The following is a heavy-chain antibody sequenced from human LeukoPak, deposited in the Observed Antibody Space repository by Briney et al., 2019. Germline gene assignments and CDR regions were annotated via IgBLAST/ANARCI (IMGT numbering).Heavy chain of an antibody. Sequence: SVKVSCKAFGYTFTSNYMHWVRQAPGQGLEWMGGIIPIFGTANYAQKFQGRVTITADESTSTAYMELSSLRSEDTAVYYCARGTPYGDYSYWGQGTLVTVSS. CDR2: IIPIFGTA. CDR1: GYTFTSNY. J-gene: IGHJ4*02. V-gene: IGHV1-69*13. CDR3: ARGTPYGDYSY. D-gene: IGHD4-17*01.